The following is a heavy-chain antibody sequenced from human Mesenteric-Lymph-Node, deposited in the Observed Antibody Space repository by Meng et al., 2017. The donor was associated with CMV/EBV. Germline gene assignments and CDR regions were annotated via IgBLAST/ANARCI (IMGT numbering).Heavy chain of an antibody. CDR1: KFTFSDYE. CDR2: ISSSGYTI. Sequence: GESLKISCAASKFTFSDYEMNWVRQAPGKGLEWVSFISSSGYTIYTADSVKGRFTISRDNAKNSLYLQMNSLRAEDTAVYYCARVGDYYGMDVWGQGTTVTVSS. D-gene: IGHD3-10*01. J-gene: IGHJ6*02. V-gene: IGHV3-48*03. CDR3: ARVGDYYGMDV.